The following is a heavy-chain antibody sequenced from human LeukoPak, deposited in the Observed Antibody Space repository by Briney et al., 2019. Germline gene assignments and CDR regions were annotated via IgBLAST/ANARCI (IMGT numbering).Heavy chain of an antibody. CDR2: ISGGGGST. Sequence: PGGSLRLSCAASGFTFSSYAMSWVRQAPGKGLEWVSAISGGGGSTYYADPVKGRFTISRDNSKNTLHLQMNSLRAEDTAVYYCAKHADYIWGSYRYNWFDPWGQGTLVTVSS. J-gene: IGHJ5*02. V-gene: IGHV3-23*01. CDR3: AKHADYIWGSYRYNWFDP. D-gene: IGHD3-16*02. CDR1: GFTFSSYA.